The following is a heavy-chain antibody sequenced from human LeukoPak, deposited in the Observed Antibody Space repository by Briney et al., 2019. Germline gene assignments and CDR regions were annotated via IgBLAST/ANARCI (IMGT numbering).Heavy chain of an antibody. Sequence: PGRSLRLSCAASGFTFRNYAMHWVRQAPGKGLEWVAVISYAGSDKYYADSVKGRFTISRDNSQSTLYLQMNNLRSEDTAVYYCARVTGILTGYLPTPYYYYYMDVWGKGTTVTVSS. CDR3: ARVTGILTGYLPTPYYYYYMDV. V-gene: IGHV3-30-3*01. CDR2: ISYAGSDK. J-gene: IGHJ6*03. CDR1: GFTFRNYA. D-gene: IGHD3-9*01.